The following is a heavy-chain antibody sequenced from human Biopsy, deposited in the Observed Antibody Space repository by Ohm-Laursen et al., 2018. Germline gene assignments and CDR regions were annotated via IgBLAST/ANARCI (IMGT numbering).Heavy chain of an antibody. Sequence: ASVKVSCKASGYTFAGYYLHWVRQAPGHGLEWMGWINPNSGNAKYAQSFQGRLTVTKDTSISTAYMELTSLTFDDTAIYYCARVPAYPSIDGYYGLDLWGQGTTVIVSS. V-gene: IGHV1-2*02. CDR1: GYTFAGYY. CDR3: ARVPAYPSIDGYYGLDL. CDR2: INPNSGNA. J-gene: IGHJ6*02. D-gene: IGHD3-9*01.